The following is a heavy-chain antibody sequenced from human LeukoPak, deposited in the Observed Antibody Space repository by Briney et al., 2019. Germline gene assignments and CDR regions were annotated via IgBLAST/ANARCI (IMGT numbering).Heavy chain of an antibody. CDR2: IYHSGST. J-gene: IGHJ4*02. CDR3: ARRGSHGPIDY. Sequence: SETLSLTCTVSGYSISSGYYWGWIRQPPGKGLGWIGSIYHSGSTYYNPSLKSRVTISVDTSKNQFSLKLSSVTAADTAVYYCARRGSHGPIDYWGQGTLVTVSS. D-gene: IGHD3-10*01. V-gene: IGHV4-38-2*02. CDR1: GYSISSGYY.